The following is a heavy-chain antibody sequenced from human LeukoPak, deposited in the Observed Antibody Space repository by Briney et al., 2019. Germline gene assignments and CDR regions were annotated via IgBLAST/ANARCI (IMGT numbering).Heavy chain of an antibody. CDR1: GFPFSNYW. D-gene: IGHD4-11*01. CDR3: AREDHSKYEY. Sequence: GGSLRLSCVASGFPFSNYWMSWVRQAPGKGPEWVASIKQDGSETFYVESVKGRFTNSKDNAKNSLYLLMNSLRAEDTGVYYCAREDHSKYEYWGQETLGTVSS. V-gene: IGHV3-7*01. J-gene: IGHJ4*02. CDR2: IKQDGSET.